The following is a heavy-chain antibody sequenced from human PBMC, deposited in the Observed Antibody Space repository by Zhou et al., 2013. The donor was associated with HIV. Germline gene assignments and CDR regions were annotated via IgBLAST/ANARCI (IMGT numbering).Heavy chain of an antibody. Sequence: QVQLVQSGAEVKKPGSSVKVSCKASGGTFSSYAISWVRQAPGQGLEWMGRIIPILGIANYAQKFQGRVTITADKSTSTAYMELSSLRSEDTAVYYCAREVAASYGLGFDYWGQGTLVTVSS. CDR2: IIPILGIA. D-gene: IGHD5-18*01. CDR1: GGTFSSYA. CDR3: AREVAASYGLGFDY. V-gene: IGHV1-69*04. J-gene: IGHJ4*02.